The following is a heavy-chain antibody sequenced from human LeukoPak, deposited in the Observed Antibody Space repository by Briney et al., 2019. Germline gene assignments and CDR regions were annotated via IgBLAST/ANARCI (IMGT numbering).Heavy chain of an antibody. Sequence: SETLSLTCTVSGGSISSYYWSWIRQPPGKGLEWIGYIYYSGSTDYHPSLKSRVTISVDTSKNLFSLKLSSVTAADTAVYYCARVATGAKPFDPWGQGTLVTVSS. CDR3: ARVATGAKPFDP. CDR1: GGSISSYY. CDR2: IYYSGST. V-gene: IGHV4-59*01. D-gene: IGHD1-7*01. J-gene: IGHJ5*02.